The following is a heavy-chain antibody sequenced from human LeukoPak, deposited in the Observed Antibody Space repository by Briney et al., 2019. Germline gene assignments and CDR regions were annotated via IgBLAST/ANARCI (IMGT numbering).Heavy chain of an antibody. J-gene: IGHJ4*02. CDR3: ARDDGYSPYDY. Sequence: QSGGSLRLSCAASGFTVSSKYMSWVRQAPGKGLEWVSVIYSDGNTYYADSVRGRFTISRDNSKNTLYLQMNSLRAEDTAVYYCARDDGYSPYDYWGQGTLVTVSS. CDR2: IYSDGNT. D-gene: IGHD5-24*01. V-gene: IGHV3-53*01. CDR1: GFTVSSKY.